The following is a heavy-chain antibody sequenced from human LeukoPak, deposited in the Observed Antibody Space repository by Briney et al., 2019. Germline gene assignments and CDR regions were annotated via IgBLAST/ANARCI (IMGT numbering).Heavy chain of an antibody. Sequence: GGSLRLSCAASGFTFSSYWMHWVRQAPGKGLEWVANIKQDGSEKFYVDSVKGRFTISRDNAKNSLYLQMNSLRAEDTAVYYCAKGSNGDSVDYFDYWGQGTLVTVSS. D-gene: IGHD3-10*01. J-gene: IGHJ4*02. CDR1: GFTFSSYW. V-gene: IGHV3-7*01. CDR2: IKQDGSEK. CDR3: AKGSNGDSVDYFDY.